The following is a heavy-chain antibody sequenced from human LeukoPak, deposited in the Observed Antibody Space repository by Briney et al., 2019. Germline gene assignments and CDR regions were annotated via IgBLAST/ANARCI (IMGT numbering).Heavy chain of an antibody. CDR3: AREGVKVPAATTGWFDP. J-gene: IGHJ5*02. Sequence: SQTLSLTCAVSGDSVSSNSAAWNWIRQSPSRGLEWLGRTYYRSKWYNDYAVSVKSRITINPDTSKNQFSLQLNSVTPEDTAVYYCAREGVKVPAATTGWFDPWGQGTLVTVSS. D-gene: IGHD2-2*01. CDR2: TYYRSKWYN. CDR1: GDSVSSNSAA. V-gene: IGHV6-1*01.